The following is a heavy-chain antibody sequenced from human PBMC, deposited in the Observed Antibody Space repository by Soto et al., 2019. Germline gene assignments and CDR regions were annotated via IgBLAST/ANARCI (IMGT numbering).Heavy chain of an antibody. CDR1: GGSISSGDYY. V-gene: IGHV4-30-4*01. J-gene: IGHJ5*02. CDR2: IYYSGST. Sequence: QVQLQESGPGLVKPSQTLSLTCTVSGGSISSGDYYWSWIRQPPGKGLEWIGYIYYSGSTYYNPSLKSRGTISVDTSKNQFSLKLSSVTAADTAVYYCARALMSGIAAAGTSDWFDPWGQGTLVTVSS. D-gene: IGHD6-13*01. CDR3: ARALMSGIAAAGTSDWFDP.